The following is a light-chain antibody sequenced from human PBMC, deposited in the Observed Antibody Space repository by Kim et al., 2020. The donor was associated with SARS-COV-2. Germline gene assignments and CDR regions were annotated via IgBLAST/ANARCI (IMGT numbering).Light chain of an antibody. CDR3: QQYGSSLLT. Sequence: SPGERATLSCRASQSVSSSYLAWYQQKPGQAPRLLIYGASSRATGIPDRCSGSGSGTDFTLTISRLEPEDFAVYYCQQYGSSLLTFGGGTKVDIK. CDR1: QSVSSSY. J-gene: IGKJ4*01. V-gene: IGKV3-20*01. CDR2: GAS.